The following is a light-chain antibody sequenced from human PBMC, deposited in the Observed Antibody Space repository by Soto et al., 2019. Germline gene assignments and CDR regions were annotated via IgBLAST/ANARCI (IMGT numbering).Light chain of an antibody. CDR1: QSVSSN. V-gene: IGKV3D-15*01. Sequence: EIVMTQSPATLSVSPGERATLSCRASQSVSSNLAWYQQKPGQAPRLLIYGASNRATGIPARFSGSGSGTDFTLTISRLEPEDFAVYYCQQRNVWPPITFGQGTRLEI. CDR2: GAS. J-gene: IGKJ5*01. CDR3: QQRNVWPPIT.